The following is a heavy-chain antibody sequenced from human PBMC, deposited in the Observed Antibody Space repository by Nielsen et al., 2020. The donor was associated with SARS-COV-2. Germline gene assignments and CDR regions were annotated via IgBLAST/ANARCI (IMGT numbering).Heavy chain of an antibody. Sequence: SETLSLTCTVSGGSISSYYWSWIRQPPGKGLEWIGYIYYSGSTNYNPSLKSRVTISVDTSKNQFSLKLSSVTAADTAVYYCARDSRCGGGSCYNYWGQGTPVTVSS. D-gene: IGHD2-15*01. V-gene: IGHV4-59*12. CDR1: GGSISSYY. CDR3: ARDSRCGGGSCYNY. CDR2: IYYSGST. J-gene: IGHJ4*02.